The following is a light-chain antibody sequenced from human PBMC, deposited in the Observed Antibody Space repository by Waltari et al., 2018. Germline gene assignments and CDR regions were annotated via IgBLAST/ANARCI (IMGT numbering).Light chain of an antibody. V-gene: IGKV1-39*01. CDR3: QQSYSTVWT. Sequence: DIQLTQSPSSLSASVGDRVTITCRASQDVSTYVNWYQQRPGKAPKVVIFTASNLQIGVPRRFSGSGSGTDVTLTISGLQPEDFGIYYCQQSYSTVWTFGQGTRVEIK. CDR1: QDVSTY. CDR2: TAS. J-gene: IGKJ1*01.